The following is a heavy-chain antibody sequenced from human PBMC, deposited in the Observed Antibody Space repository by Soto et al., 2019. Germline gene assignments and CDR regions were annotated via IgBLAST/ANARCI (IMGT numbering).Heavy chain of an antibody. CDR2: IYNSGST. J-gene: IGHJ4*02. D-gene: IGHD5-18*01. CDR3: ARASGYSSLFAH. V-gene: IGHV4-30-4*01. Sequence: QVQLQESGPGLVKPSQTLSLTCTVSGGSISSGDYYWGWIRQPPGKGLEWMGYIYNSGSTYYNPSLESRVTISADTSKNQFSLKLSSVTAADTAVYYCARASGYSSLFAHWGQGTLVTVSS. CDR1: GGSISSGDYY.